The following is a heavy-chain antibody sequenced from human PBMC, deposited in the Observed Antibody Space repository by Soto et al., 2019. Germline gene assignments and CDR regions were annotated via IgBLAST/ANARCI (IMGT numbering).Heavy chain of an antibody. CDR1: GFTFSGSA. CDR3: TPVNDYSIFSGVGVPDY. Sequence: GGSLRLSCAASGFTFSGSAMHWVRQASGKGLEWVGRIRSKANSYATAYAASVKGRFTISRDDSKNTAYLQMNSLKTEDTAVYYCTPVNDYSIFSGVGVPDYWGQGTLVTVSS. J-gene: IGHJ4*02. CDR2: IRSKANSYAT. V-gene: IGHV3-73*01. D-gene: IGHD4-4*01.